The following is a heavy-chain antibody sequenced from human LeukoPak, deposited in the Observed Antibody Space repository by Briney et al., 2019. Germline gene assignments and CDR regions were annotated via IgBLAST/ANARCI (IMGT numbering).Heavy chain of an antibody. CDR2: ISSSGSTI. CDR3: AREDYSNLDYNYYMDV. CDR1: GFTFSDYY. Sequence: GGSLRLSCAASGFTFSDYYMSWIRQAPGKGLEWVSYISSSGSTIYYADSVKGRFTISRDNAKNSLFLQMDSLSAEDTAVYYCAREDYSNLDYNYYMDVWGKGTTVTVSS. D-gene: IGHD4-11*01. V-gene: IGHV3-11*04. J-gene: IGHJ6*03.